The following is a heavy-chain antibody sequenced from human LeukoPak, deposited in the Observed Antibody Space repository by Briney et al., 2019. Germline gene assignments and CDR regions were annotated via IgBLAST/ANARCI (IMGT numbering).Heavy chain of an antibody. D-gene: IGHD3-10*01. CDR1: GFTLSNYD. Sequence: GGSLRLSCAASGFTLSNYDMHWVRQPPGKGLEWVSSIDPSGDRYFADSVKGRFTISRDNGNHALFLQMNGLTAGDTAVYFCARGGVGEFLTPRDPFDKWGQGARVIVSS. CDR3: ARGGVGEFLTPRDPFDK. V-gene: IGHV3-13*01. J-gene: IGHJ3*02. CDR2: IDPSGDR.